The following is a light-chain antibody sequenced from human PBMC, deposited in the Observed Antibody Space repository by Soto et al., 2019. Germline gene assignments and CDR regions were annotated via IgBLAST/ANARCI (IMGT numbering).Light chain of an antibody. Sequence: IVLTQSPATLSLYPGDRATLSCRASRSVGSSLAWYQQKPGQAPRLLIYGASTRAAGIPDRFSGSGSGTEFTLTISGLQSDDFAVYYCQQFNNWPPWTFGQGTKVDIK. J-gene: IGKJ1*01. CDR2: GAS. CDR3: QQFNNWPPWT. CDR1: RSVGSS. V-gene: IGKV3-15*01.